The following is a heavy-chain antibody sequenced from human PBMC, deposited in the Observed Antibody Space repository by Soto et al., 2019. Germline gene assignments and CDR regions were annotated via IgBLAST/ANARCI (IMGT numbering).Heavy chain of an antibody. CDR2: INHSGST. V-gene: IGHV4-34*01. CDR1: GGSFSGYY. D-gene: IGHD3-3*01. J-gene: IGHJ5*02. Sequence: SETLSLTGAVYGGSFSGYYWSWIRQPPGKGLEWIGEINHSGSTNYNPSLKSRVTISVDTSKNQFSLKLSSVTAADTAVYYCARGLSQVLRFLEWLSYDWFDPWGQGTLVTVSS. CDR3: ARGLSQVLRFLEWLSYDWFDP.